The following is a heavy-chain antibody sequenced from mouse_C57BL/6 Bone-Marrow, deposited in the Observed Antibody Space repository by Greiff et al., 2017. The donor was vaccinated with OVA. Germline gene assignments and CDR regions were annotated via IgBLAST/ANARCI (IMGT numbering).Heavy chain of an antibody. Sequence: EVQRVESGPGLVEPSQSLSLTCSVTGYSITSGYYWNWIRQFPGNKLEWMGYISYDGSNNYNPSLKNRISITRDTSKNQFFLKLNSVTTEDTATYYCARDGTFYAMDYWGQGTSVTVSS. V-gene: IGHV3-6*01. CDR1: GYSITSGYY. D-gene: IGHD1-1*02. CDR3: ARDGTFYAMDY. J-gene: IGHJ4*01. CDR2: ISYDGSN.